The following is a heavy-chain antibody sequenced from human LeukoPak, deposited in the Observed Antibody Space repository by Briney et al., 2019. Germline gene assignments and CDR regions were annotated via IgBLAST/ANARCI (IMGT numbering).Heavy chain of an antibody. J-gene: IGHJ5*02. V-gene: IGHV4-61*08. CDR3: ARAGYYDSSGYYGFDP. CDR1: GGSISSGGYY. Sequence: SETLSLTCTVSGGSISSGGYYWSWIRQHPGKGLEWIGEINHSGSTNYNPSLKSRVTISVDTSKNQFSLKLSSVTAADTAVYYCARAGYYDSSGYYGFDPWGQGTLVTVSS. CDR2: INHSGST. D-gene: IGHD3-22*01.